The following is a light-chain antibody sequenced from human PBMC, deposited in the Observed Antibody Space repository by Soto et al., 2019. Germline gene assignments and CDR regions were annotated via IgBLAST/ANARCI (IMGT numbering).Light chain of an antibody. V-gene: IGKV1-5*03. CDR1: QTINRW. CDR3: QHWS. J-gene: IGKJ1*01. Sequence: ILLTQSPSSLSASVGDRVTITCRASQTINRWLAWYQQKPGEVPKLLIYKASVLESGVPSRFSGSGSGTEFTLTISRLQPEDVATYYCQHWSFGQGTKVDIK. CDR2: KAS.